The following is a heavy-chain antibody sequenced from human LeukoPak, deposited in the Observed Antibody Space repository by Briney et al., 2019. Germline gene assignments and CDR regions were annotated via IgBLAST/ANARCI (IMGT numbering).Heavy chain of an antibody. CDR3: AKGNYHDSSGYLYYFDY. CDR2: ISGSGSST. D-gene: IGHD3-22*01. V-gene: IGHV3-23*01. CDR1: GFTFSTYA. J-gene: IGHJ4*02. Sequence: PPGGSLRLSCAASGFTFSTYAMSWVRQAPGKGLEWVSGISGSGSSTFDADSAKGRFTISRDNSKNTLYLQMNSLGAEDTAVYYCAKGNYHDSSGYLYYFDYWGQGTLVTVSS.